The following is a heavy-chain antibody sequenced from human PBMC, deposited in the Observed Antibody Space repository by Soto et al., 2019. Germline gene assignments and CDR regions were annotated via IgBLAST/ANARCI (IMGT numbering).Heavy chain of an antibody. D-gene: IGHD3-22*01. CDR3: VRATYFSDSSGYTRCLDY. V-gene: IGHV3-72*01. CDR2: SRDKPQGYST. CDR1: GFNFEDYA. J-gene: IGHJ4*02. Sequence: GGSLRLSCAASGFNFEDYAMHWVRQTPGKGLEWVGRSRDKPQGYSTTYAASVKGRFTASRDESKNSAYLQMNSLKTEDTAVYYCVRATYFSDSSGYTRCLDYWGQGTRVTVSS.